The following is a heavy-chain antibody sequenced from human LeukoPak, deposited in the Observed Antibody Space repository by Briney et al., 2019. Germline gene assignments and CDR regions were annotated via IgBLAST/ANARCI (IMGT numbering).Heavy chain of an antibody. D-gene: IGHD5-12*01. V-gene: IGHV3-21*04. CDR3: AKDSGYSGYGNFDY. J-gene: IGHJ4*02. CDR2: VSSSGRHM. CDR1: GFTFSTYA. Sequence: GGSLRLSCAASGFTFSTYAMNWVRQAPGKGLEWVSSVSSSGRHMYYADSVKGRFTISRDSAKNSLYLQMNSLRAEDTAVYYCAKDSGYSGYGNFDYWGQGTLVTVSS.